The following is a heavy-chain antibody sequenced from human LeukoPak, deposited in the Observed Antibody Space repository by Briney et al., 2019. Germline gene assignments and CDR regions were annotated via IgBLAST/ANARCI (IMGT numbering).Heavy chain of an antibody. V-gene: IGHV3-21*04. CDR3: AKSLRFGEYTHLPFDY. D-gene: IGHD3-10*01. CDR1: GFTFSSYS. Sequence: GGSLRLSCAASGFTFSSYSMNWVRQAPGKGLEWVSSISSSSSYICYADSVQGRFTISRDNSKNTLYLQMNSLRAEDTAVYYCAKSLRFGEYTHLPFDYWGQGTLVTVSS. J-gene: IGHJ4*02. CDR2: ISSSSSYI.